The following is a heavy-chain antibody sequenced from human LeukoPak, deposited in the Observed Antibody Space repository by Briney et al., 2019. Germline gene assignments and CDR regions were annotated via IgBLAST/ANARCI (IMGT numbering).Heavy chain of an antibody. J-gene: IGHJ3*02. CDR1: GGSISSSSYS. CDR2: IHYTGTT. Sequence: SETLSLTCTVSGGSISSSSYSCGWIRQTPGKGLEWIGTIHYTGTTNYNPSLKSRVTISVDTSKNQFSLKLRSVTAADTAVYYCAREGAVGVITLDDAFDIWGQGTMVTVSS. D-gene: IGHD3-16*02. CDR3: AREGAVGVITLDDAFDI. V-gene: IGHV4-39*07.